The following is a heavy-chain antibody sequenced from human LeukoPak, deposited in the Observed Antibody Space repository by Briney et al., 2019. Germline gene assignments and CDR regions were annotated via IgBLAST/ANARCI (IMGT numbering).Heavy chain of an antibody. J-gene: IGHJ4*02. CDR2: ISNSGNTI. D-gene: IGHD1-1*01. V-gene: IGHV3-48*03. CDR3: ARVFSNPTGNDY. CDR1: GFTFSSYE. Sequence: PGGSLRLSCAASGFTFSSYETNWVRQAPGKGLEWVSYISNSGNTILYADSVKDRFTISRDNGKNSLYLQMNSLRAEDTAVYYCARVFSNPTGNDYWGQGTLVTVSS.